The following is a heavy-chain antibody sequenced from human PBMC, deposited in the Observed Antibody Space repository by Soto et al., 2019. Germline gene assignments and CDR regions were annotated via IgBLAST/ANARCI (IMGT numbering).Heavy chain of an antibody. J-gene: IGHJ3*02. V-gene: IGHV3-33*01. CDR1: GFTFSSYG. D-gene: IGHD4-17*01. CDR3: ARDVGYGDYDAFDI. Sequence: GGSLRLSCAASGFTFSSYGMHWVRQAPGKGLEWVAVIWYDGSNKYYADSVKGRFTISRDDSKNTLYLQMNSLRAEDTAVYYCARDVGYGDYDAFDIWGQGTMVTVSS. CDR2: IWYDGSNK.